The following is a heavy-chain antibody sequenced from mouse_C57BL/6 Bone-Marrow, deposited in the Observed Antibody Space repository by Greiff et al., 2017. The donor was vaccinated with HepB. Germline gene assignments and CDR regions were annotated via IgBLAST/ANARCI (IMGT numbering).Heavy chain of an antibody. CDR1: GYAFTNYL. Sequence: VQLQQSGAELVRPGTSVKVSCKASGYAFTNYLIEWVKQRPGQGLEWIGVINPGSGDTNYNEKFKGKATLTADKSSSTAYMQLISLTSEDSAVYFCSRGSIYYDYDGAYWGQGTLVTVSA. D-gene: IGHD2-4*01. CDR2: INPGSGDT. CDR3: SRGSIYYDYDGAY. V-gene: IGHV1-54*01. J-gene: IGHJ3*01.